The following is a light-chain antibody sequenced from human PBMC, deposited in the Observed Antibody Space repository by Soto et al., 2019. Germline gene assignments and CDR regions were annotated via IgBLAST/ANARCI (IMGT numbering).Light chain of an antibody. CDR2: DAS. V-gene: IGKV1-5*01. Sequence: ETPMTQAPSTMSASLLDRVRISCGASQTISNRLAWYQQKPGKAPKLLIYDASTLESGVPSRFSGSGSGTEFTLTISTLQPDDFATYYCQQYNTYTWTFGQGTEVDIK. CDR1: QTISNR. J-gene: IGKJ1*01. CDR3: QQYNTYTWT.